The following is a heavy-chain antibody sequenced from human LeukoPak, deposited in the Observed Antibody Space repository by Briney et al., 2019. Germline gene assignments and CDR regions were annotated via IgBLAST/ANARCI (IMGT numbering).Heavy chain of an antibody. J-gene: IGHJ4*02. CDR3: ARTTTPHYYGSGSYALGY. V-gene: IGHV3-30-3*01. CDR1: GFTFSTYA. D-gene: IGHD3-10*01. CDR2: ISYDGSNK. Sequence: GGSLRLSCAVSGFTFSTYAMHWVRQGPGKGLEWVAVISYDGSNKYYADSVKGRFTISRDNSKNTLYLQMSSLSAEDTAVYYCARTTTPHYYGSGSYALGYWGQGTLVTVPS.